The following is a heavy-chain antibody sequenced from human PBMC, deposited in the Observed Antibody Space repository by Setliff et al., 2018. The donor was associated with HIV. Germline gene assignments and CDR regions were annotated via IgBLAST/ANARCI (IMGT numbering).Heavy chain of an antibody. D-gene: IGHD5-12*01. CDR2: ISGSGGFDTT. J-gene: IGHJ4*02. V-gene: IGHV3-23*01. Sequence: PGGSLRLSCVTSGFNFSPSIMTWVRQAPGKGLEWVSTISGSGGFDTTSYADSVKGRFTISRDNSKNTLFLQMDSLTAEDTAVYYCAKDQLTHSGYDCELWGQGTLVTVSS. CDR1: GFNFSPSI. CDR3: AKDQLTHSGYDCEL.